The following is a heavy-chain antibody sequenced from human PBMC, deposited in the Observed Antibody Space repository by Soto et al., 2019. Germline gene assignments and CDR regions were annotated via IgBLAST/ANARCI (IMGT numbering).Heavy chain of an antibody. D-gene: IGHD6-6*01. Sequence: SGPTLANPTQTLTLTCTFSGFSLSTSGVGAGWIRQPPGKALEWLALIYWNDDKRYSPSLKSRLTITKDTSKNQVVLTMTNMAPVDTATFSCAPPPIYSSIADRASFASWGQGPLVPASS. V-gene: IGHV2-5*01. J-gene: IGHJ4*02. CDR3: APPPIYSSIADRASFAS. CDR1: GFSLSTSGVG. CDR2: IYWNDDK.